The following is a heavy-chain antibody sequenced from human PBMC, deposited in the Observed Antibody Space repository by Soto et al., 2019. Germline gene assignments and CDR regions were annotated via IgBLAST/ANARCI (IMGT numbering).Heavy chain of an antibody. CDR1: VDSVSTNSSA. D-gene: IGHD2-21*01. CDR2: TYYRSKWYY. J-gene: IGHJ3*02. V-gene: IGHV6-1*01. CDR3: ARDYWGENHGFDI. Sequence: PSQTLSLTCAISVDSVSTNSSAWTWIRQSPSRGLEWLGRTYYRSKWYYDYAVSVKSRITINPDTSKNQFSLQLNSVTPEDTAVYYCARDYWGENHGFDIWGQGTMVTVSS.